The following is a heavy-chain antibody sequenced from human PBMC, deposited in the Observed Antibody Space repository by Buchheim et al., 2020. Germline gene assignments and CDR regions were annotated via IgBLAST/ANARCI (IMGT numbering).Heavy chain of an antibody. CDR1: GFTFSSYS. J-gene: IGHJ4*02. CDR2: ISSSSSTI. CDR3: ARGPSYLGSGYDSTRFDY. V-gene: IGHV3-48*01. Sequence: EVQLVESGGGLAQPGGSLRLSCAASGFTFSSYSMNWVRQAPGKGLEWVSYISSSSSTIYYADSVKGRFTISRDNAKNSLYLQMNSLRAEDTAVYYCARGPSYLGSGYDSTRFDYWGQGTL. D-gene: IGHD5-12*01.